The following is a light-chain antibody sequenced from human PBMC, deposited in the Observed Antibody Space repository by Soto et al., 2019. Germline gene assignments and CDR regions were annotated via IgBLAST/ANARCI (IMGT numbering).Light chain of an antibody. CDR3: QQYNSGYT. J-gene: IGKJ2*01. Sequence: DILMTQSPSTLSASVGDRVTITCRASQSINSWLAWYQQKPGKAPKVLIYEASSLESGVPSRFSGSGCATEFTLTISRLQPDDHAPYYSQQYNSGYTVVQGSKVDIK. CDR2: EAS. CDR1: QSINSW. V-gene: IGKV1-5*03.